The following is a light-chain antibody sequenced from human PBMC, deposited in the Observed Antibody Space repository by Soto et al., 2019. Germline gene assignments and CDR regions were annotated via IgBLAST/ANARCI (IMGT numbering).Light chain of an antibody. Sequence: QSVLTQHASVSGSPGQSITISCTGSGSDIGAYNYVSWYQQHPGKAPKLLIHGVTRRPSGVSSRFSASKSAYTASLTISGLQAEDEATYFCSSFTTSYFYVFGPGIKVTVL. V-gene: IGLV2-14*01. CDR1: GSDIGAYNY. CDR3: SSFTTSYFYV. J-gene: IGLJ1*01. CDR2: GVT.